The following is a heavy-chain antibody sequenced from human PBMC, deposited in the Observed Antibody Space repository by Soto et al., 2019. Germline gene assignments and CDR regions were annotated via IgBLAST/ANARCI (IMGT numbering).Heavy chain of an antibody. Sequence: GGSLRLSCAASGISVGTNYLTWVRQAPGKGLEWVSFIYSVGTTYYADSVKGRFTISRDTSNNTLYLQMNSLRAEDTAVYYCARGASSFDNWCQGTLVTVSS. CDR2: IYSVGTT. J-gene: IGHJ4*02. V-gene: IGHV3-53*01. CDR1: GISVGTNY. CDR3: ARGASSFDN.